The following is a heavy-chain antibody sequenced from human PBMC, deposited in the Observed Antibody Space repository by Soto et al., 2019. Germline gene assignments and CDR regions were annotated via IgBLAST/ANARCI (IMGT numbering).Heavy chain of an antibody. CDR2: ISYDGSDK. Sequence: QVQLVESGGGVVQPGRSLRLSCAASGFTFSSYAMHWVRQAPGKGLEWVAVISYDGSDKYYADSVKGRFTISRDNSMNTLNLQMNSLRADDTAVYYCAKALGELSPESYDYWGQGTLITVSS. CDR3: AKALGELSPESYDY. CDR1: GFTFSSYA. J-gene: IGHJ4*02. V-gene: IGHV3-30*18. D-gene: IGHD3-16*02.